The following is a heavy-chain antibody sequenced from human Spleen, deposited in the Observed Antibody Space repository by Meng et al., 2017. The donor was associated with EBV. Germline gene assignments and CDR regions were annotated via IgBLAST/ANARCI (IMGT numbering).Heavy chain of an antibody. CDR2: IYYSGST. J-gene: IGHJ5*02. Sequence: LQGSGPRRVKPMEPLSLTCTVSGGSVSSGIYHWNWIRQPPGKGLEWIGDIYYSGSTNYNPSLKSRVTISVDTSKNQFSLKLRSVTAADTAVYYCARDQSGLSGFGPWGQGTLVTVSS. CDR1: GGSVSSGIYH. CDR3: ARDQSGLSGFGP. V-gene: IGHV4-61*01. D-gene: IGHD5-12*01.